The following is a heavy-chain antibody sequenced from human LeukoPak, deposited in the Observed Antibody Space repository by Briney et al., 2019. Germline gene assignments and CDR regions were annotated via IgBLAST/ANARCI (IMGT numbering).Heavy chain of an antibody. CDR3: AKDEGQRWLQF. J-gene: IGHJ4*02. CDR1: GFTFSSYW. D-gene: IGHD5-24*01. Sequence: GGSLRLSCAASGFTFSSYWMSWVRQAPGKGLEWVANIKQDGSEKYYVDSVKGRFTISRDNSKNTLYLQMNSLRAEDTAVYYCAKDEGQRWLQFGGQGTLVTVSS. CDR2: IKQDGSEK. V-gene: IGHV3-7*03.